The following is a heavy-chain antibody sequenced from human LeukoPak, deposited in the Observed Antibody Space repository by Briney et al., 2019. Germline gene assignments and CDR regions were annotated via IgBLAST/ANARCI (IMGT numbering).Heavy chain of an antibody. J-gene: IGHJ6*03. CDR2: VDHTGST. CDR1: DDSITMYY. CDR3: ARGRVSSSTWYSTYYYFFYMDF. Sequence: SETLSLTCTVSDDSITMYYWTWIRQPPGKGLEWIGYVDHTGSTKFNPSLNGRVSISRDTSNNFFSLRLRSVTAADTAVYLCARGRVSSSTWYSTYYYFFYMDFWGKGTTVTVSS. D-gene: IGHD4-11*01. V-gene: IGHV4-59*01.